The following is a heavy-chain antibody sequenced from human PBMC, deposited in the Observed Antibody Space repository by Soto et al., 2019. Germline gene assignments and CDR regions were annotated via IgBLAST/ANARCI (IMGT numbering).Heavy chain of an antibody. Sequence: QVQLVESGGGAVQPGESLRLSCVASGFDFTYYAMHWVRQAPGKGLESVAVMSSDGSKIHHTDSVKGRFTISRDNYTNTLYLQMNSLRKEDTAVYFCAKDEGVGGTLGLFDYWGQGNLVSVSS. CDR2: MSSDGSKI. CDR3: AKDEGVGGTLGLFDY. CDR1: GFDFTYYA. V-gene: IGHV3-30*18. J-gene: IGHJ4*02. D-gene: IGHD1-26*01.